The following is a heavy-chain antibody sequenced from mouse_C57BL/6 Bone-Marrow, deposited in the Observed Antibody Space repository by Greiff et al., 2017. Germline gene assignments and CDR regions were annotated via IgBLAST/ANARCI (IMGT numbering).Heavy chain of an antibody. D-gene: IGHD2-3*01. J-gene: IGHJ2*01. CDR2: IRNKANNHAT. Sequence: EVKLVESGGGLVQPGGSMKLSCAASGFTFSDAWMDWVRQSPEKGLEWVAEIRNKANNHATYYAESVKGRFTISRDDSKSSVYLQMNSLRAEDTGIYYCTSLYDGYYVLFDYWGQGTTLTVSS. CDR1: GFTFSDAW. CDR3: TSLYDGYYVLFDY. V-gene: IGHV6-6*01.